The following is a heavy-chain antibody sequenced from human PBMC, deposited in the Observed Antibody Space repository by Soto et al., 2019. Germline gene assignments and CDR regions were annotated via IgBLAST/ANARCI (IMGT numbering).Heavy chain of an antibody. CDR2: ITSNGGNT. J-gene: IGHJ6*02. V-gene: IGHV3-64*01. Sequence: EVQLVESGGGLVQPGGSLRLSCAASGFTFSSYAMHWVRQAPGKGLEYVSAITSNGGNTYYASSVEGRFTISRDNSKNTLYLQMGSLRAEDMAVYYCARRIPFGYGMDVWGQGTTVTVSS. CDR3: ARRIPFGYGMDV. D-gene: IGHD2-21*01. CDR1: GFTFSSYA.